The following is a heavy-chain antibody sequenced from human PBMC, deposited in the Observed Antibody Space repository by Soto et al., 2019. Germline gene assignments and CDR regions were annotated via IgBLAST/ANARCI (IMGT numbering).Heavy chain of an antibody. CDR3: ASGYDSSGYSD. D-gene: IGHD3-22*01. V-gene: IGHV3-30*03. CDR2: ISYDGSNK. Sequence: GGSLRLSCAASGFTFSSYGMHWVRQAPGKGLEWVAVISYDGSNKYYADSVKGRFTISRDNSKNTLYLQMNSLRAEDTAVYYCASGYDSSGYSDWGQGTLVTVSS. J-gene: IGHJ4*02. CDR1: GFTFSSYG.